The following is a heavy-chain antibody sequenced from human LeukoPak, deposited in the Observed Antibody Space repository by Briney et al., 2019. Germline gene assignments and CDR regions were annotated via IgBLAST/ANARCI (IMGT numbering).Heavy chain of an antibody. D-gene: IGHD6-19*01. V-gene: IGHV1-46*01. Sequence: ASVKVSCKASGFSLTNNYMHWVRPGPGQGLEWMGYMRPTDAYTGFAPKFQGRVTVTRDTSTNTVYMELSSLRSDDTAVYYCAREGAVALKYFDIWGQGTLVTVSS. J-gene: IGHJ4*02. CDR1: GFSLTNNY. CDR3: AREGAVALKYFDI. CDR2: MRPTDAYT.